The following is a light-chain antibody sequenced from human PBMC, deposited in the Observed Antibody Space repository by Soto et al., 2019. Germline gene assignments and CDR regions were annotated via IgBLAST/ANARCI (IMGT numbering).Light chain of an antibody. J-gene: IGKJ1*01. Sequence: IRIPLFASTVTASLGDRVTIPCRASQTINHRVAWYQQKPGKAPKLLIYDVSTLESGVPSRFSGSGSGTEFTLTISSLQPDDFATYYCQQYKTYWTFGQGTKVDIK. CDR2: DVS. CDR1: QTINHR. CDR3: QQYKTYWT. V-gene: IGKV1-5*01.